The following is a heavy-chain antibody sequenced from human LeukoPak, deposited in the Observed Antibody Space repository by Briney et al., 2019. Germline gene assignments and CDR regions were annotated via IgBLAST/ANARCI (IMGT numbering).Heavy chain of an antibody. J-gene: IGHJ4*02. Sequence: GGSLRLSCAASGFTFSSYAMSWVRQAPGKGLEWVSAIGGSGGSTYYSDSVKGRFAISRDNSKDTLYLQMNSLRAEDTAIYYCAKGPFFYYDASGYNYFESWGQGTLVTVSS. V-gene: IGHV3-23*01. CDR2: IGGSGGST. CDR1: GFTFSSYA. D-gene: IGHD3-22*01. CDR3: AKGPFFYYDASGYNYFES.